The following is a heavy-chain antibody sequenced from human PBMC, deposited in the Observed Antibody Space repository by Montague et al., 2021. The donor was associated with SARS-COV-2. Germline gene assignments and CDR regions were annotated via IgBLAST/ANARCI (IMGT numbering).Heavy chain of an antibody. CDR2: VDYSGNT. D-gene: IGHD5-18*01. J-gene: IGHJ4*02. CDR3: ARREYSYGWGD. V-gene: IGHV4-39*01. Sequence: SETLSLTCTVTSGPISGSSDYWGWIRQSPGKGLEWIASVDYSGNTYYSPSLKSRLTISVDTSKNQFSLKLNSVTAADTALYYCARREYSYGWGDWGQGTLVTVSS. CDR1: SGPISGSSDY.